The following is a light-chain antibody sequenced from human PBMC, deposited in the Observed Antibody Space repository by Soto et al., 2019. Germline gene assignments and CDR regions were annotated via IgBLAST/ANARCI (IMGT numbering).Light chain of an antibody. V-gene: IGKV1-27*01. Sequence: DIQMTQSPSSLSASVGDRVTITCRASQGIDNHLAWYQQKPGKAPKLLIYAASTLQSGVPSRFTGSGSGTDFTLTISSLQHEDAATYYCQKCKVAPFTFGGGTKV. CDR3: QKCKVAPFT. J-gene: IGKJ4*01. CDR1: QGIDNH. CDR2: AAS.